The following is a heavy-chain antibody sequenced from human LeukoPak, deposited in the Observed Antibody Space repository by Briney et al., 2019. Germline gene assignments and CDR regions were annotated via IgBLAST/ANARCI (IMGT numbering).Heavy chain of an antibody. D-gene: IGHD1-14*01. J-gene: IGHJ6*02. CDR3: AKDSAPRYTYYYYGMDV. V-gene: IGHV3-30*18. CDR2: MSYDGSNK. CDR1: GFTFTSYG. Sequence: GGSLRLSCEASGFTFTSYGMHWVRQAPGKGLEWVAVMSYDGSNKYYADSVKGRFTISRDNSKNTLYLQMNSLRAEDTAVYYCAKDSAPRYTYYYYGMDVWGQGTTVTVSS.